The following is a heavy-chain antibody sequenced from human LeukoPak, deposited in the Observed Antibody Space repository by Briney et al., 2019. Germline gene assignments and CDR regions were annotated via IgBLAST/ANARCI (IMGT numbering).Heavy chain of an antibody. D-gene: IGHD1-20*01. J-gene: IGHJ4*02. CDR3: ARASITGRQLDY. CDR1: GYSISSGYY. V-gene: IGHV4-38-2*02. Sequence: SETLSLTCTVSGYSISSGYYWGWIQQPPGKGLEWIRSIYHSGSTYYNPSLKSRVTISVDTSKNQFSLKLSSVTAADTAVYYCARASITGRQLDYWGQGTLVTVSS. CDR2: IYHSGST.